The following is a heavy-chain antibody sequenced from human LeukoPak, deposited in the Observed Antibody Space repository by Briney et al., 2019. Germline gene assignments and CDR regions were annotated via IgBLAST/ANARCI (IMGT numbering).Heavy chain of an antibody. CDR3: ARDRGSFSFDY. Sequence: SETLSLTCTVSGGSISSYYWSWIRQSPGKGLEWIGYIYYSGSTNYNPSLKSRVTISIDTSKNQFSLKLSSVTAADTAVYYCARDRGSFSFDYWGQGTLVTVSS. V-gene: IGHV4-59*01. D-gene: IGHD3-10*01. J-gene: IGHJ4*02. CDR2: IYYSGST. CDR1: GGSISSYY.